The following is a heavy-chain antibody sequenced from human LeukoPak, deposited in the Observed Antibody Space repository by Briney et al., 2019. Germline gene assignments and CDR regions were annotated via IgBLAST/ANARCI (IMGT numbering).Heavy chain of an antibody. Sequence: SETLSLTCAVSGGSISSSNWWSWVRQPPGKGLEWIGEIYHSGSTNYNPSLKGRVTISVDKSKNQFSLKLSSVTAADTAVYYCASLIRYDILTGYSDFDYWGQGTLVTVSS. V-gene: IGHV4-4*02. J-gene: IGHJ4*02. CDR3: ASLIRYDILTGYSDFDY. CDR2: IYHSGST. CDR1: GGSISSSNW. D-gene: IGHD3-9*01.